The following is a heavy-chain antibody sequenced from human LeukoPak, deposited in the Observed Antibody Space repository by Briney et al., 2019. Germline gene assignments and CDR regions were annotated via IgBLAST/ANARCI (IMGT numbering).Heavy chain of an antibody. CDR3: AKDGQHSSSSPYYFDY. J-gene: IGHJ4*02. CDR2: ISSSGGTT. V-gene: IGHV3-23*01. D-gene: IGHD6-6*01. Sequence: GGSLRLSCAASGFTFNSYTLSWVRQAPGKGLEWVSGISSSGGTTYYADSVKGRFTISKDNSKNTLYLQMNSLRAEDTAVYYCAKDGQHSSSSPYYFDYWGQGTLVTVSS. CDR1: GFTFNSYT.